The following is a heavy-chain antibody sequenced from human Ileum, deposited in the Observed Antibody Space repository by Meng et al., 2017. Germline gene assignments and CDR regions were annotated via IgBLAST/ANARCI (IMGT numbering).Heavy chain of an antibody. CDR2: INPNSGGT. V-gene: IGHV1-2*06. CDR1: GYTFTGYY. D-gene: IGHD3-22*01. J-gene: IGHJ4*02. CDR3: ATARSETYYYDSSGYLPSDY. Sequence: VQLVQAGAEVKKPGASVNVSCKASGYTFTGYYMHWVRQAPGRGLELMGRINPNSGGTNYAQKFQGRVTMTRDTSISTAYMELSRLRSDDTAVYYCATARSETYYYDSSGYLPSDYWGQGTLVTVSS.